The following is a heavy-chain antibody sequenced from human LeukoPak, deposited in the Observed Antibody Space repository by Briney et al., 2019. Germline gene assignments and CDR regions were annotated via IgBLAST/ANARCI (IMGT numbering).Heavy chain of an antibody. CDR3: TNGYCTGGLCHRYFDY. CDR2: IGGGGSTT. J-gene: IGHJ4*02. V-gene: IGHV3-23*01. D-gene: IGHD2-8*02. Sequence: GGSLRLSCAASGFTFSNYAMRWVRQAPGKGLEWASSIGGGGSTTYYADSVKGRFTISRANSKNTLYLQMNGLRAEDTAVYYCTNGYCTGGLCHRYFDYWGQGALVTVSS. CDR1: GFTFSNYA.